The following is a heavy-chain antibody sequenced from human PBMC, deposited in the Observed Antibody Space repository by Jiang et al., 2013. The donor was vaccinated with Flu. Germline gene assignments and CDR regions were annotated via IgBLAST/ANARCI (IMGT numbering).Heavy chain of an antibody. J-gene: IGHJ4*02. V-gene: IGHV4-30-2*01. D-gene: IGHD2-15*01. CDR1: GGSMSNGDDS. CDR3: ARGRSGFCSGGSCYIWDD. Sequence: SGSGLVKPSQTLSLTCVVSGGSMSNGDDSWSWIRQPPGKGLEWIGYIYHRRRSTFYNPSLEKRVSISIDRPKNQFSLNLNSVTAADTAIYYCARGRSGFCSGGSCYIWDDWGRGTLVTVSS. CDR2: IYHRRRST.